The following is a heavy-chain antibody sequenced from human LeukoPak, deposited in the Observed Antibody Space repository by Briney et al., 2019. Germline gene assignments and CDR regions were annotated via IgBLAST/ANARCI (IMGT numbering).Heavy chain of an antibody. CDR3: ARHPSSGYDI. CDR1: GYNFIKYY. CDR2: INPSGGST. J-gene: IGHJ3*02. D-gene: IGHD3-22*01. Sequence: GASVKVSCKASGYNFIKYYMHWVRQAPGQGLEWMGIINPSGGSTSYAQKFQGRVTMTRDTSTSTVYMELSSLRSEDTAVYYCARHPSSGYDIWGQGTMVTVSS. V-gene: IGHV1-46*01.